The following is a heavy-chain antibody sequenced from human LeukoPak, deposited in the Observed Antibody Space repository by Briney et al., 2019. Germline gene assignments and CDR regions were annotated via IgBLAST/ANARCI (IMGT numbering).Heavy chain of an antibody. J-gene: IGHJ4*02. D-gene: IGHD3-22*01. CDR3: ATLGISGYFRDY. CDR1: GYTFTDYY. CDR2: INPKSGGT. V-gene: IGHV1-2*02. Sequence: ASVKVSCKGSGYTFTDYYIHWVRQAPGQGLEWMGWINPKSGGTNYAQKFQGRVTMTRDASISTAYMELRSDDTVLHYCATLGISGYFRDYWGQGTLVTVSS.